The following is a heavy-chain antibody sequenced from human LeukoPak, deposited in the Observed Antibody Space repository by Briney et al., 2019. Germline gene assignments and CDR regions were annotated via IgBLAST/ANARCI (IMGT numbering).Heavy chain of an antibody. CDR3: AKQAPNVIAAAGPYYFDY. CDR2: IRYDGSNK. CDR1: GFTFSSYG. J-gene: IGHJ4*02. Sequence: PGGSLRLSCAASGFTFSSYGMHWVRQAPGKGLEWVAFIRYDGSNKYYADSVKGRFTISRDNSKNTLYLQMNSLRAEDTAVYCCAKQAPNVIAAAGPYYFDYWGQGTLVTVSS. V-gene: IGHV3-30*02. D-gene: IGHD6-13*01.